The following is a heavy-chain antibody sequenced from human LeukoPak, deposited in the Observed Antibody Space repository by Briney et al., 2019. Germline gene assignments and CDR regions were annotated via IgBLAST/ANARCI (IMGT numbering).Heavy chain of an antibody. Sequence: GGSLRLSCAASGFTFSSYGVHWVRQAPGKGLEWVAVISYDGSNKYYADSVKGRFTISRDNSKNTLYLQMNSLRAEDTAVYYCAKDLLSLVYDILTGYDYWGQGTLVTVSS. V-gene: IGHV3-30*18. CDR2: ISYDGSNK. J-gene: IGHJ4*02. D-gene: IGHD3-9*01. CDR3: AKDLLSLVYDILTGYDY. CDR1: GFTFSSYG.